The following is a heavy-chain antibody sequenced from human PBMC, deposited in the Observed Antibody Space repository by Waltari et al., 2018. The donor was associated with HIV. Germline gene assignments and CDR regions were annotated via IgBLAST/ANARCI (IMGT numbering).Heavy chain of an antibody. J-gene: IGHJ1*01. D-gene: IGHD6-19*01. CDR2: ISGSGGTT. CDR1: GFTFSNYA. V-gene: IGHV3-23*01. CDR3: AKEEYSSGWFGVSFQH. Sequence: EVQLLESGGGLVQPGGSLRLSCAASGFTFSNYAMSWVRQAPGKGLEWVSAISGSGGTTYDADSVKGRFTISRDNDKNTLYLQMNSLRAGDTAVYYCAKEEYSSGWFGVSFQHWGQGTLVTVSS.